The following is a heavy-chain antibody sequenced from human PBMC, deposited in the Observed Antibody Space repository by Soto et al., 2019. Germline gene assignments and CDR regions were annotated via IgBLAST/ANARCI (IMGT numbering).Heavy chain of an antibody. CDR2: ISHNGDT. D-gene: IGHD2-15*01. CDR1: GGSISNAVYY. J-gene: IGHJ5*02. Sequence: SETLSLTCTVSGGSISNAVYYWSWIRQHPGKGLEWIGYISHNGDTYYNPSLKSRLFISVDTSQNQFSLKLTSVTAADTAVYYCARVGAATSWSDPWGQGTLVTVSS. CDR3: ARVGAATSWSDP. V-gene: IGHV4-31*03.